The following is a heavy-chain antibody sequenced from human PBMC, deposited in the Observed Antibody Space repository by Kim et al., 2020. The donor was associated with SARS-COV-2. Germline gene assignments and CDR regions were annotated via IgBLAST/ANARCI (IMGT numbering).Heavy chain of an antibody. J-gene: IGHJ4*02. CDR3: TRRDSGGYFQNDY. D-gene: IGHD1-26*01. V-gene: IGHV3-73*01. Sequence: YAAPVRGRFTSSRDDSKDTGYLQMNSLKTEDTAVYYCTRRDSGGYFQNDYWGQGTLVTGSS.